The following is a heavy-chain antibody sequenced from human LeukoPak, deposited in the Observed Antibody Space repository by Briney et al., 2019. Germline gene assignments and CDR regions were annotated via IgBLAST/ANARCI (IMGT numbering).Heavy chain of an antibody. CDR2: INQDGSKK. D-gene: IGHD3-10*01. V-gene: IGHV3-7*01. CDR3: AKPTVNYYGSGSLV. J-gene: IGHJ4*02. CDR1: RFTFSNYW. Sequence: GGSLRLSCAASRFTFSNYWMSWVRQAPGKGLGWVANINQDGSKKYYVDSVEGRFIISRDNAKNSLYLQMNSLRAEDTAVYYCAKPTVNYYGSGSLVWGQGTLVTVSS.